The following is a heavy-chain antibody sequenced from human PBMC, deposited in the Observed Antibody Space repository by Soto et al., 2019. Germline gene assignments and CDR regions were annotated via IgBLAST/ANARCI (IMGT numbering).Heavy chain of an antibody. D-gene: IGHD6-19*01. Sequence: GWSLRLSCVSSGFNFRTYGMHWVRQAPGKGLEWVANIFYDGISKYYADAVRGRFSVTRDNSKNTLDLQMTSLKEEDTAVYYCARDRQQWLTSSLDPWGQGTLVTVSS. V-gene: IGHV3-30*03. CDR3: ARDRQQWLTSSLDP. J-gene: IGHJ5*02. CDR2: IFYDGISK. CDR1: GFNFRTYG.